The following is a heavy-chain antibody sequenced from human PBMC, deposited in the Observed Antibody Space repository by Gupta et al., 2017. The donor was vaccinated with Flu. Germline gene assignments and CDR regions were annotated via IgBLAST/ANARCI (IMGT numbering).Heavy chain of an antibody. V-gene: IGHV1-69*01. D-gene: IGHD1-26*01. Sequence: QVQLVQSGAEVKMPGSSVRVSCKTSGVTFTTNAISWVRQAPGQGLEWMGGIIPKFGTPNFAPNFQDRVTISADETTRTAYMEMRSLRPEDTAVYYCARDYSPEGSTYYYYYHGMDVWGQGTTGTVSS. J-gene: IGHJ6*02. CDR3: ARDYSPEGSTYYYYYHGMDV. CDR2: IIPKFGTP. CDR1: GVTFTTNA.